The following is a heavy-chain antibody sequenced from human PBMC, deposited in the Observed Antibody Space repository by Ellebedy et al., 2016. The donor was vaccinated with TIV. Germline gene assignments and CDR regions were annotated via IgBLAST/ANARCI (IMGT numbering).Heavy chain of an antibody. CDR3: ARGLWGVTAINYGMDV. D-gene: IGHD2-21*02. J-gene: IGHJ6*02. Sequence: GESLKISCAASGFTFSSYAMHWVRQAPGKGLEYVSAISSNGGSTYYADSVKGRFTISRDNSKNTLYLQMGSLRAEDMAVYYCARGLWGVTAINYGMDVWGQGTTVTVSS. V-gene: IGHV3-64*02. CDR2: ISSNGGST. CDR1: GFTFSSYA.